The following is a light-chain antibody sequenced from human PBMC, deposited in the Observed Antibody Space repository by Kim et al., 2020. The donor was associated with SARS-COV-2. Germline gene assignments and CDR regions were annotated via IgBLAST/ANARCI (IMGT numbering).Light chain of an antibody. Sequence: EIVLTQSPGTLSLSPGERATLSCRASQSVSSSYLAWYQQKPGQAPRLLIYGASSRATGSPDRFSGSGSGTDFTLTISRLEPEDFAVYYCQQYGTSPYTFGQGTELEI. CDR2: GAS. CDR1: QSVSSSY. CDR3: QQYGTSPYT. J-gene: IGKJ2*01. V-gene: IGKV3-20*01.